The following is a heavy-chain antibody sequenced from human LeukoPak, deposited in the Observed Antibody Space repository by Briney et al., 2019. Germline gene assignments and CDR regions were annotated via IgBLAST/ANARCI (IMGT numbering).Heavy chain of an antibody. V-gene: IGHV4-30-2*01. Sequence: SETLSLTCTVSGGSISSGGYSWSWIRQPPGKGLEWIGYIYHSGSTYYNPSLKSRVTISVDRSKNQFSLKLSSVTAADTAVYYCARYNYDSYYFDYWGQGTLVTVSS. CDR2: IYHSGST. CDR3: ARYNYDSYYFDY. J-gene: IGHJ4*02. D-gene: IGHD5-18*01. CDR1: GGSISSGGYS.